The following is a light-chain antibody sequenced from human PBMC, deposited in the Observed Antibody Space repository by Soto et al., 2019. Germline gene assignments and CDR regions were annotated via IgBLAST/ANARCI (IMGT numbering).Light chain of an antibody. CDR3: QQYGNSPPGT. CDR1: QSVGVN. CDR2: GAS. Sequence: EIVMTQSPATLSVSPGEGPTLSCRAGQSVGVNLAWYQQMPGQAPRVLIYGASTRATGVPARFSGSGSGADFTLTISRLEPEDFAVYFCQQYGNSPPGTFDQGKRLEIK. J-gene: IGKJ5*01. V-gene: IGKV3-15*01.